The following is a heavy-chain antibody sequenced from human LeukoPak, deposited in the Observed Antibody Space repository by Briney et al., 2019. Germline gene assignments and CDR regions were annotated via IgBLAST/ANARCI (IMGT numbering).Heavy chain of an antibody. Sequence: GGSLRLSCAASGFTFSSYRMNWVRQAPGKGLDWVSSISTSSSYIYYADSVKGRFTISRDNAKNSLYLQMNSLRAEDTAVYYCARDPDGTARNYFDYWGQGTLVTVSS. D-gene: IGHD1/OR15-1a*01. J-gene: IGHJ4*02. CDR2: ISTSSSYI. V-gene: IGHV3-21*01. CDR1: GFTFSSYR. CDR3: ARDPDGTARNYFDY.